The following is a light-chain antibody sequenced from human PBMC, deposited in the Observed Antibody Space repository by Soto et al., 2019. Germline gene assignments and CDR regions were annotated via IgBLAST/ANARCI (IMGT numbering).Light chain of an antibody. CDR2: EVS. CDR3: MKSAQPCT. V-gene: IGKV2D-29*01. J-gene: IGKJ2*02. CDR1: QSLLHSDGKTY. Sequence: EIVLTQTPLSLSVTPGQQASISCKSSQSLLHSDGKTYLYWYLQRSGTAPHLLIYEVSKRFSGVPDRFSGSGSGTDFTLKISRVEAEDVGVYYRMKSAQPCTFGQGTKLEI.